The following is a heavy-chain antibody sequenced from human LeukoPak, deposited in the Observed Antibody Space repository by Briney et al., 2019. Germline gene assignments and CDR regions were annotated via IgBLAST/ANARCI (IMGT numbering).Heavy chain of an antibody. CDR1: GGTFSSYA. D-gene: IGHD3-16*01. CDR3: AGGGGRKGCFDY. CDR2: IIPIFGTA. V-gene: IGHV1-69*05. Sequence: ASVRVSCKASGGTFSSYAISWVRQAPGQGLEWMGGIIPIFGTANYAQKFQGRVTITTDESTSTAYMELSSLRSEDTAVYYCAGGGGRKGCFDYWGQGTWSPSPQ. J-gene: IGHJ4*02.